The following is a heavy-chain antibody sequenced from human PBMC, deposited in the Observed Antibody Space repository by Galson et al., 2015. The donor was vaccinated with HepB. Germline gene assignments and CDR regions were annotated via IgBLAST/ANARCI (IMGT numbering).Heavy chain of an antibody. V-gene: IGHV3-48*02. D-gene: IGHD6-19*01. CDR1: GFSFSSYS. J-gene: IGHJ4*02. Sequence: SLRLSCAASGFSFSSYSMNWVRQTPGKGLEWLSYITSSSNTIFYADSVRGRFTISRDNAKNSLYPQMSSLRDEDTAVYYCAREIPVAGPSFDYWGQGTLVTVSS. CDR3: AREIPVAGPSFDY. CDR2: ITSSSNTI.